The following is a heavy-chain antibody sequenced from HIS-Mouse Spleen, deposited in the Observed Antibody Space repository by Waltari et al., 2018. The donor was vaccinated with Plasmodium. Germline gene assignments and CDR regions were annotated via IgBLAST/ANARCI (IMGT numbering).Heavy chain of an antibody. D-gene: IGHD3-10*01. CDR1: GGSFSGYY. Sequence: QVQLQQWGAGLLKPSETLSLTCAVYGGSFSGYYWSWIRQTPGKGLEWIGEINHSGSTTYNPSLKRRVTISVDTSKNQFSLKLSSVTAADTAVYYCARGRVLGTSSGYFDLWGRGTLVTVSS. J-gene: IGHJ2*01. CDR3: ARGRVLGTSSGYFDL. CDR2: INHSGST. V-gene: IGHV4-34*01.